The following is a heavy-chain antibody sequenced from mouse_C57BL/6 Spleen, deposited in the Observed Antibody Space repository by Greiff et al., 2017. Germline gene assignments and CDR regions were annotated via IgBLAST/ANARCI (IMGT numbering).Heavy chain of an antibody. CDR2: IHPNSGST. CDR3: ARGGNLYYGSSFDY. J-gene: IGHJ2*01. Sequence: QVQLKQPGAELVKPGASVKLSCKASGYTFTSYWMHWVKQRPGQGLEWIGMIHPNSGSTNYNEKFKSKATLTVDKSSSTAYMQLSSLTSEDSAVYYCARGGNLYYGSSFDYWGQGTTLTVSS. V-gene: IGHV1-64*01. D-gene: IGHD1-1*01. CDR1: GYTFTSYW.